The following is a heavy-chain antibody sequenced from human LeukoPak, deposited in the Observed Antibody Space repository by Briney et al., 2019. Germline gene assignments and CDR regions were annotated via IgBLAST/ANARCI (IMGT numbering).Heavy chain of an antibody. V-gene: IGHV3-74*01. J-gene: IGHJ4*02. CDR3: ARDGRLRFFDY. D-gene: IGHD5-12*01. CDR2: IKSDGITI. Sequence: PGGSLRLSCAASGFTLSNYMMHWVRQAPGKGLVWVSRIKSDGITITYADSVKGRFTISRDNAKNTLYLQMNSLRAEDTAVYYCARDGRLRFFDYWGQGTLVTVSS. CDR1: GFTLSNYM.